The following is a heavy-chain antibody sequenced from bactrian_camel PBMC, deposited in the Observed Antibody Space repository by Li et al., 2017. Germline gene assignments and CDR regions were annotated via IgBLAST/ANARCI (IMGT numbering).Heavy chain of an antibody. CDR2: IFIGAGST. D-gene: IGHD5*01. CDR3: AADRGPRSMGWIPAGDFGFGW. Sequence: QLVESGGSSVQTGGSLKLSCVGSGSTFNNYCMGWFRQAPGLEREGVAVIFIGAGSTYYADSVEDRFTISRDNSKNAVYLQMDNLKPEDTAIYYCAADRGPRSMGWIPAGDFGFGWWGQGTQVTV. V-gene: IGHV3S25*01. J-gene: IGHJ6*01. CDR1: GSTFNNYC.